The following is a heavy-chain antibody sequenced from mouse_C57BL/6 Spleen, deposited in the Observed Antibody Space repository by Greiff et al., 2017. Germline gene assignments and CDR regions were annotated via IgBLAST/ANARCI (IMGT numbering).Heavy chain of an antibody. Sequence: VQLQESGTVLARPGASVKMSCKTSGYTFTSYWMHWVKQRPGQGLEWIGAIYPGNSDTSYNQKFKGKDKLTAVTSASTAYMELSSLTNEDSAVYYCTGYYYGSSIPYFGYWGQGTTLTVSS. D-gene: IGHD1-1*01. J-gene: IGHJ2*01. CDR2: IYPGNSDT. CDR1: GYTFTSYW. CDR3: TGYYYGSSIPYFGY. V-gene: IGHV1-5*01.